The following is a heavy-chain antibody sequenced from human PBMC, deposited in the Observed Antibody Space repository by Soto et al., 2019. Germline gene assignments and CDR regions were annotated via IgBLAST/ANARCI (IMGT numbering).Heavy chain of an antibody. J-gene: IGHJ4*02. CDR2: LSGSGGIT. V-gene: IGHV3-23*01. CDR3: AKVPTGVYGPFVY. CDR1: GFTFRSYA. Sequence: GGSLRLSCAASGFTFRSYAMSCVRQAPGKGLGWVSVLSGSGGITYYADSVKGRLTISRDNSQNTMYLQVSSLRAEDTAVYYCAKVPTGVYGPFVYWGQGTMVTVSS. D-gene: IGHD4-17*01.